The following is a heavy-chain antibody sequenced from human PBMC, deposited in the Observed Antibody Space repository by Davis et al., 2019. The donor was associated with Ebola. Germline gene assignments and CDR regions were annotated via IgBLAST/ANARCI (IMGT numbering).Heavy chain of an antibody. CDR3: IQTAPKGMDV. J-gene: IGHJ6*02. CDR2: IRSKANSYAT. D-gene: IGHD6-25*01. CDR1: GFTFSGSA. Sequence: GGSLRLPCAASGFTFSGSAMHWVRQASGKGLEWVGRIRSKANSYATAYAASVKGRFTISRDDSKNTAYLQMNSLKTEDTAVYYCIQTAPKGMDVWGQGTTVTVSS. V-gene: IGHV3-73*01.